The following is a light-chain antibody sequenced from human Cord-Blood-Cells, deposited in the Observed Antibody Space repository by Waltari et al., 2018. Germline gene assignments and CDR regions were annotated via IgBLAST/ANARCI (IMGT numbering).Light chain of an antibody. CDR3: QSYDSSLSGWV. CDR2: GHS. V-gene: IGLV1-40*01. J-gene: IGLJ3*02. Sequence: QSVLTQPPSVSGAPGQRVTISCTGSSSNIGAGYDVHWYQQLPGTAPKLLIYGHSNRPSGVPDRFSGSKSGTSASLAITGLQAEDEADYYCQSYDSSLSGWVFGGGTKRTVL. CDR1: SSNIGAGYD.